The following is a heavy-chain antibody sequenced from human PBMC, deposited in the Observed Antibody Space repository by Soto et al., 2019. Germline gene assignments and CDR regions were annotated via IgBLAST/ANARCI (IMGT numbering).Heavy chain of an antibody. CDR1: GGSISQYY. CDR2: IYSGGST. Sequence: QVQLQESGPGLVKPSETLSLSCGVSGGSISQYYWSWIRQRAGKGLEWLGRIYSGGSTNYNPSLESRVTMSVDTSKNKFSLKLSSVTAADAAVYYCARGPGGFGDFSLDYWGQGTLVTVSS. V-gene: IGHV4-4*07. CDR3: ARGPGGFGDFSLDY. D-gene: IGHD3-10*01. J-gene: IGHJ4*02.